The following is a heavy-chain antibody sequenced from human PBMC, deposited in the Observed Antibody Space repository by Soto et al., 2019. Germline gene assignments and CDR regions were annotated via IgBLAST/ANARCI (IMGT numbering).Heavy chain of an antibody. V-gene: IGHV3-11*06. D-gene: IGHD2-21*01. CDR1: GFPFSDYY. CDR2: ISPKSTYR. Sequence: GGSLRLSCPTSGFPFSDYYMSWIRQAPGKGLEWLSHISPKSTYRNYADSVKGRFTISRDNTKSSLFLQMNSLGVEDTAVYYCVRGGGAGFIDFWGQGVLVTGST. CDR3: VRGGGAGFIDF. J-gene: IGHJ4*02.